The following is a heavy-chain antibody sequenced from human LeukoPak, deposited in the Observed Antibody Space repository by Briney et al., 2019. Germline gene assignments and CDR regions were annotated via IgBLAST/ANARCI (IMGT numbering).Heavy chain of an antibody. V-gene: IGHV3-23*01. D-gene: IGHD6-19*01. CDR2: ISGSCGST. Sequence: GGSLRLFCAASGFTFSSYAMSWVRQAPGKGLEWVSAISGSCGSTYCADSPKGRFTISRDNSKNTLYLQMHSLRAEDTAVYYCAKDHIAVAMCLDYWGQGTLVTVSS. J-gene: IGHJ4*02. CDR3: AKDHIAVAMCLDY. CDR1: GFTFSSYA.